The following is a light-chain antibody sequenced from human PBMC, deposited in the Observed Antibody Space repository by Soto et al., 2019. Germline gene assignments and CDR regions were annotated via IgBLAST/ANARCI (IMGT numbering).Light chain of an antibody. CDR2: DAS. V-gene: IGKV1-39*01. CDR3: KQSHSTPLT. J-gene: IGKJ1*01. CDR1: QSIGDY. Sequence: DIQMAQSPSSLSASLGDSVSITCRASQSIGDYLNWYQVKPGKAPTLLISDASSLQPGVPPQFSVCGSVTDFTLTISNIQPENFATYDCKQSHSTPLTFGQGTKVEIK.